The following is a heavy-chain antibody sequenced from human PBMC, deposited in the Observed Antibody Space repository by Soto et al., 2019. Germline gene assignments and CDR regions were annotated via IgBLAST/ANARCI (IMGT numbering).Heavy chain of an antibody. CDR1: GYTFTSYA. V-gene: IGHV1-3*01. CDR3: ARVTAPSTGNPLRYFDWLTSPFDY. J-gene: IGHJ4*02. CDR2: INAGNGNA. D-gene: IGHD3-9*01. Sequence: ASVKVSCKASGYTFTSYAIHWVRQTPGQRLEWMGWINAGNGNAKYSQKFQGRVTITRDTSASTAYMELSSLRSEDTAVYYCARVTAPSTGNPLRYFDWLTSPFDYWGQGTLVTVSS.